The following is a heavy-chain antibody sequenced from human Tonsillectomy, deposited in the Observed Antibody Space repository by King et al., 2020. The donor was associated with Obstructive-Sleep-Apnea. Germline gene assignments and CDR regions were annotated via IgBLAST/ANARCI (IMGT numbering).Heavy chain of an antibody. D-gene: IGHD1-26*01. CDR3: ARDLPIVGARRFDY. J-gene: IGHJ4*02. CDR1: GYTFTSYY. CDR2: INPSGCST. Sequence: QLVQSGAEVKKPGASVKVSCKASGYTFTSYYMHWGRQAPGQGLEWMGIINPSGCSTSYAKKFQGRVTMTRDTSTSTVYMELSSLRSEDTAVYYCARDLPIVGARRFDYWGQGTLVTVSS. V-gene: IGHV1-46*01.